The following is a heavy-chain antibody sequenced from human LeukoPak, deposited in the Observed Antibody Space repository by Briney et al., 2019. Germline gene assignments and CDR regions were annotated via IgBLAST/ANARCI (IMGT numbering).Heavy chain of an antibody. CDR3: ARGINFDVLTGYSEGFDY. CDR2: VTTNNGKT. Sequence: GASVKVSCKASGYAFTKYGITWVRRAPGQGLEGMGWVTTNNGKTKYAQIFQTRVTMTTDTSTNTAYMELRSLRSDDTAVYYCARGINFDVLTGYSEGFDYWGQGTLVTVS. D-gene: IGHD3-9*01. J-gene: IGHJ4*02. CDR1: GYAFTKYG. V-gene: IGHV1-18*01.